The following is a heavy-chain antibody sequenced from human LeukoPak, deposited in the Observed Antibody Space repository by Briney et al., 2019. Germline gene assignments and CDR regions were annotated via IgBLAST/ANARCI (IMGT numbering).Heavy chain of an antibody. Sequence: GGSLRLSRAASGFTFSSYGMHWVRQAPGKGLEWVAVIWYDGSNKYYADSVKGRFTISRDNSKNTLYLQMNSLRAEDTAVYYCARDMGMIVVAPGGAFDIWGQGTMVTVSS. D-gene: IGHD3-22*01. CDR1: GFTFSSYG. CDR3: ARDMGMIVVAPGGAFDI. V-gene: IGHV3-33*01. CDR2: IWYDGSNK. J-gene: IGHJ3*02.